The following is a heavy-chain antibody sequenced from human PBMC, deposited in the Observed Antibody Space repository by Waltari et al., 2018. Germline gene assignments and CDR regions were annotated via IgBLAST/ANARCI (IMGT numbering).Heavy chain of an antibody. Sequence: QLVASGGGLVQPGESLRLSCAASGFHFSNQWLDWVRQAPGKGLEWVANIKPDGSESHYVDSVKGRFTISRDNAQNLVYLHMNSLRAEDTAVYYCSVSLNSWGQGTLVTVSS. CDR1: GFHFSNQW. J-gene: IGHJ4*02. CDR2: IKPDGSES. V-gene: IGHV3-7*01. CDR3: SVSLNS.